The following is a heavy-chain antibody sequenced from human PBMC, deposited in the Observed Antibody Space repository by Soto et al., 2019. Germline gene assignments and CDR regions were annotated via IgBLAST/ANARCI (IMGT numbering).Heavy chain of an antibody. V-gene: IGHV5-51*01. CDR2: IYPGDSDT. D-gene: IGHD6-6*01. J-gene: IGHJ6*02. CDR1: GCSFAIYL. Sequence: GESLKTSCQGSGCSFAIYLMGWVRQMPGKDLEWMGIIYPGDSDTRYSPSFQGQVTISADKSLRTAYLQWTSLKASDTALYYCARTRSFTLGFYYDGMDVWGQGTTVNVSS. CDR3: ARTRSFTLGFYYDGMDV.